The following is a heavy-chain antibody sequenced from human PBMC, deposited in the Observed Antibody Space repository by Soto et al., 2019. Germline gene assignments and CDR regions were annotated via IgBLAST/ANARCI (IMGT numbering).Heavy chain of an antibody. V-gene: IGHV1-69*13. Sequence: ASVKVSCKASGGTFSSYAISWVRQAPGQGLEWMGGIIPIFGTANYAQKFQGRVTITADESTGTAYMELSSLRSADTAVYYCASHTSPTTMNFDFWGQGTLVTVSS. CDR1: GGTFSSYA. CDR3: ASHTSPTTMNFDF. CDR2: IIPIFGTA. D-gene: IGHD2-2*02. J-gene: IGHJ4*02.